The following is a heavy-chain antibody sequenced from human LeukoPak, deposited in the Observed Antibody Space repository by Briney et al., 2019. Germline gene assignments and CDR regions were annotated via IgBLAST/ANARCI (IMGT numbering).Heavy chain of an antibody. Sequence: GASVKVSCKASGGTFSRYTISWVRQAPGQGLEWLGRIIPIRGIAHYAQRLQGRVTITADKSTSTAYMEMSSLRSEDTAVYYCARASGYCSGGSCYGLFDYWGQGTLVTVSS. V-gene: IGHV1-69*02. CDR3: ARASGYCSGGSCYGLFDY. J-gene: IGHJ4*02. CDR2: IIPIRGIA. D-gene: IGHD2-15*01. CDR1: GGTFSRYT.